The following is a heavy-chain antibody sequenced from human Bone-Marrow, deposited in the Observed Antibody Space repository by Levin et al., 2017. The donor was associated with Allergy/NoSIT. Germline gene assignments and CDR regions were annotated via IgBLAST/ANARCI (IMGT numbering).Heavy chain of an antibody. D-gene: IGHD2-2*01. CDR3: ARVILYCTTSSCFARWFDP. CDR2: ISWNGDST. Sequence: GESLKISCAASGFTFDDYGMSWVRQAPGKGLEWVSGISWNGDSTSYADSVKGRFTISRDNAKNSLYLQINSLRVEDTALYHCARVILYCTTSSCFARWFDPWGQGTLVTVSS. CDR1: GFTFDDYG. J-gene: IGHJ5*02. V-gene: IGHV3-20*01.